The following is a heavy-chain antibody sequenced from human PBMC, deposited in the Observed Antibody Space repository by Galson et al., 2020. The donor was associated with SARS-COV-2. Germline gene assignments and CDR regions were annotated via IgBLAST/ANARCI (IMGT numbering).Heavy chain of an antibody. V-gene: IGHV3-30*18. CDR2: ISYDGSNK. D-gene: IGHD3-22*01. CDR1: GFTFSSYG. CDR3: AKDMEESGYYYGDWYYGMDV. J-gene: IGHJ6*02. Sequence: GGSLRLSCAASGFTFSSYGMHWVRQAPGKGLEWVAVISYDGSNKYYADSVKGRFTISRDNSKNTLYLQMNSLRAEDTAVYYCAKDMEESGYYYGDWYYGMDVWGQGTTVTVSS.